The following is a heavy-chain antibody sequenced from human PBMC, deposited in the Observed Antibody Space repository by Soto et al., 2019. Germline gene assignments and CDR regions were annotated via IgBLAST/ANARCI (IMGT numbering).Heavy chain of an antibody. V-gene: IGHV3-30-3*01. CDR1: WFTFSSYA. Sequence: LRLSCAASWFTFSSYAMHWFRQAPGKGLEWVAVISYDGSNKYYADSVKGRFTISRDNSKNTLYLQMNSLRAEDTAVYYCAREGGVMELDPVYDSDYAGQRTL. CDR2: ISYDGSNK. CDR3: AREGGVMELDPVYDSDY. J-gene: IGHJ4*02. D-gene: IGHD3-16*01.